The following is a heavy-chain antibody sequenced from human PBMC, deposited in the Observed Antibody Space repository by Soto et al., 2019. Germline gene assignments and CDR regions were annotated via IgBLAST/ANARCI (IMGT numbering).Heavy chain of an antibody. V-gene: IGHV1-69*01. J-gene: IGHJ4*02. Sequence: QVQLVQSGAEVKKPGSSVKVSCKASGDTFTTYGVNWVRQAPGPGFEWMGGIIPIFGTANSAQKYQGRVTITADESTTTTYMELTSLGSEDTAVYYCARVPPGDCSGGTCYWYYVDYWGQGTLVTVSS. CDR2: IIPIFGTA. CDR3: ARVPPGDCSGGTCYWYYVDY. D-gene: IGHD2-15*01. CDR1: GDTFTTYG.